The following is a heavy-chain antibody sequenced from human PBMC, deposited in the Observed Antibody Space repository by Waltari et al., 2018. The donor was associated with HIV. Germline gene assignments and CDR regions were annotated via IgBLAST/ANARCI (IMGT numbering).Heavy chain of an antibody. Sequence: QVQLVESGGGLVQPGGSLRLSCAASGFIFRDFAILWVRQAPGKGLEWVAVISRGGSSKYDADAVQGRFTISRDNSKNSLHLHMNSRRPKDTAVYYCAREGIVAAPFDFWGLGTLVTVSS. CDR2: ISRGGSSK. CDR1: GFIFRDFA. CDR3: AREGIVAAPFDF. J-gene: IGHJ4*02. V-gene: IGHV3-30*01. D-gene: IGHD2-15*01.